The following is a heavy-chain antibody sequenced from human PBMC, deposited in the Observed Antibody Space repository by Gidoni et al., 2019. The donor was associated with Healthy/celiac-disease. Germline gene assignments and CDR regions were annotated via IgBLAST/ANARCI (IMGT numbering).Heavy chain of an antibody. Sequence: QLQLRESGPGLVKPSETLSLNCTVSGGSISSSSYYWGWIRQPPGKGLELTGSIYYSGSTDYNRSLKSRVTRSVDTSKNQFSLKLSSVTAADTAVYYCARPMYYDFWSGYPGGMDVWGQGTTVTVSS. D-gene: IGHD3-3*01. CDR2: IYYSGST. CDR1: GGSISSSSYY. CDR3: ARPMYYDFWSGYPGGMDV. J-gene: IGHJ6*02. V-gene: IGHV4-39*01.